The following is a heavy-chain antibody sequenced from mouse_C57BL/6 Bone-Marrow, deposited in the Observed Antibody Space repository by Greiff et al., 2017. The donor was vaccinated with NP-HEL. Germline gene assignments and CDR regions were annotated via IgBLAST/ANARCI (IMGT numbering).Heavy chain of an antibody. J-gene: IGHJ1*03. CDR3: VRQGGYYSNYDWYFDV. D-gene: IGHD2-5*01. V-gene: IGHV10-1*01. CDR2: IRSKSNNYAT. CDR1: GFSFNTYA. Sequence: EVQRVESGGGLVQPKGSLKLSCAASGFSFNTYAMNWVRQAPGKGLEWVARIRSKSNNYATYYADSVKDRFTISRDDSESMLYLQMNNLKTEDTAMYYCVRQGGYYSNYDWYFDVWGTGTTVTVSS.